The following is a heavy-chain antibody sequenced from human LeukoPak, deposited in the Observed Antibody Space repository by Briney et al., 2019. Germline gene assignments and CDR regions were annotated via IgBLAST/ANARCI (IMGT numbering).Heavy chain of an antibody. CDR2: ISSSSSYI. CDR3: ARETYCSGGSCYKGNAFDI. Sequence: GGSLRLSCAASGFTFSSYTMNWVRQAPGKGLEWVSSISSSSSYIYYADSVKGRFTISRDNAKNSLYLQMNSLRADDTAVYYCARETYCSGGSCYKGNAFDIWGQGTMVTVSS. D-gene: IGHD2-15*01. J-gene: IGHJ3*02. V-gene: IGHV3-21*01. CDR1: GFTFSSYT.